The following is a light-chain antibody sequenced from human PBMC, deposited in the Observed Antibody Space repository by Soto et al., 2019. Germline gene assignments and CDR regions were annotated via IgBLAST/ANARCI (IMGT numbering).Light chain of an antibody. V-gene: IGLV2-14*01. Sequence: QSVLTQPASVSGSPGQSITVSCTGTSSDIGAYNYVSWYQQHPGEAPKLIIYEVSNRPSGVSNRFSGSKSGNTASLTISGLQADDEADYYCCSRASTITYVFGSGTKVTVL. J-gene: IGLJ1*01. CDR1: SSDIGAYNY. CDR2: EVS. CDR3: CSRASTITYV.